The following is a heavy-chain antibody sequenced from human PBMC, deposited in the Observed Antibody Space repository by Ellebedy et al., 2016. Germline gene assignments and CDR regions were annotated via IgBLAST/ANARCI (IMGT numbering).Heavy chain of an antibody. CDR3: AREDRGFNRGLTDC. CDR1: GGSFSGYY. J-gene: IGHJ4*02. CDR2: INHSGST. Sequence: SETLSLXCAVYGGSFSGYYWSWISQPPGKGLEWIGEINHSGSTNYNPSLKSRVTISVDTSKNQFSLKLSSVTAADTAVYYCAREDRGFNRGLTDCWGQGTLVAVSS. D-gene: IGHD2-15*01. V-gene: IGHV4-34*01.